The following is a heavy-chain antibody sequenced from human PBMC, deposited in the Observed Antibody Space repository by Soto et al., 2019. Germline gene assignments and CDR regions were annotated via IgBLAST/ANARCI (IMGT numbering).Heavy chain of an antibody. D-gene: IGHD3-3*01. CDR3: AIEGSGSNYFDY. J-gene: IGHJ4*02. Sequence: GESLKISCKGSGYSFAGYWITWVRQKPGKGLEWMGRIDPSDSQTYYSPSFQGQVTISADKSISTAYLQWSSLKASDTAMYFCAIEGSGSNYFDYWGQGTLVTVSS. V-gene: IGHV5-10-1*04. CDR2: IDPSDSQT. CDR1: GYSFAGYW.